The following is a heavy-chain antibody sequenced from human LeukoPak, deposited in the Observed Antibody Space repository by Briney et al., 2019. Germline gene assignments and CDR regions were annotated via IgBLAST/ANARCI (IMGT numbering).Heavy chain of an antibody. CDR3: ARDRDCGSTSCRYRGAFY. CDR2: XXSSSSTI. Sequence: XXXAAXXFTFXNXXMHWVRXAPGXXLXXXXXXXSSSSTIYYADSVKGRFTISRDNAKNSLYLQMNSLRAEDTAVYYCARDRDCGSTSCRYRGAFYWGQGTLVTVSS. D-gene: IGHD2-2*01. V-gene: IGHV3-48*01. J-gene: IGHJ4*02. CDR1: XFTFXNXX.